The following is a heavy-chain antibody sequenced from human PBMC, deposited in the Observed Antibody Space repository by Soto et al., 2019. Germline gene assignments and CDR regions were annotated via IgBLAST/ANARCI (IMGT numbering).Heavy chain of an antibody. D-gene: IGHD2-15*01. CDR1: GGTFSSYA. V-gene: IGHV1-69*12. Sequence: QVQLVQSGAEVKKPGSSVKVSCKASGGTFSSYAISWVRQAPGQGLEWMGGIIPIFGTANYAQKFQGRVXMXAXASTSSAYMELSSMRSEDTAVYYCAGASGRKNWFDPWGQGTLVTVSS. CDR2: IIPIFGTA. J-gene: IGHJ5*02. CDR3: AGASGRKNWFDP.